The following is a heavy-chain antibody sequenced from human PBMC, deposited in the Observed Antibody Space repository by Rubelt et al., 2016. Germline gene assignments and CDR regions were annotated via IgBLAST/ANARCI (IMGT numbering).Heavy chain of an antibody. CDR3: AREGDIVGATTAFDY. D-gene: IGHD1-26*01. V-gene: IGHV3-33*01. Sequence: EWVAVIWYDGSNEYYADSVKGRFTISRDNSKNTLYLQMNSLRAEDTAVYYCAREGDIVGATTAFDYWGQGTLVTVSS. CDR2: IWYDGSNE. J-gene: IGHJ4*02.